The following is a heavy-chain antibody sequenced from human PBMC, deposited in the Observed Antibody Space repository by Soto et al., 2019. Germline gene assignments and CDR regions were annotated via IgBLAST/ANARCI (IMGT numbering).Heavy chain of an antibody. CDR1: GGTFSSYA. J-gene: IGHJ5*02. Sequence: ASVKVSCKASGGTFSSYAISWVRQVPGKGLEWMGGFDPEDGETIYAQKFQGRVTMTEDTSTDTAYMELSSLRSEDTAVYYCAASMIVVVRPFDPWGQGTLVTVS. CDR3: AASMIVVVRPFDP. D-gene: IGHD3-22*01. CDR2: FDPEDGET. V-gene: IGHV1-24*01.